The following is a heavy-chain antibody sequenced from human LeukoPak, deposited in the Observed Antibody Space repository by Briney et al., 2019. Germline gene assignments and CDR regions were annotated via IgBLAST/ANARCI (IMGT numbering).Heavy chain of an antibody. V-gene: IGHV3-30*02. D-gene: IGHD4-23*01. CDR1: GFTFSSFD. CDR3: VKDRRYAGNSALSWFDP. CDR2: IKFDGSQK. J-gene: IGHJ5*02. Sequence: GGSLRLSCAPSGFTFSSFDMHWVRQPPDKGLEWVAFIKFDGSQKYYADSVKGRFTVSRDNSDNKLYLQMDGLRADDTAVYYCVKDRRYAGNSALSWFDPWGQGTLVTVSS.